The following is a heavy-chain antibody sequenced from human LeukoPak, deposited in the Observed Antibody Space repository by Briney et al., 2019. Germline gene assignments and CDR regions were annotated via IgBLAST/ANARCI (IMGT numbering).Heavy chain of an antibody. J-gene: IGHJ5*02. CDR2: INPNSGGT. Sequence: ASVKVSCKASGYTFTGYYMHWVRQAPGQGLEWMGWINPNSGGTNYARKFQGWVTMTRDTSISTAYMELSRLRSDDTAVYYCARDPGTRAVAGTWVIAWGQGTLVTVSS. CDR3: ARDPGTRAVAGTWVIA. CDR1: GYTFTGYY. V-gene: IGHV1-2*04. D-gene: IGHD6-19*01.